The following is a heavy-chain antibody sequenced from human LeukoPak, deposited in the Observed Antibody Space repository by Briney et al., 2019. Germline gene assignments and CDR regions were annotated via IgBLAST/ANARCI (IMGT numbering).Heavy chain of an antibody. CDR2: IGAAGAHT. J-gene: IGHJ3*02. D-gene: IGHD1-14*01. V-gene: IGHV3-64*02. CDR3: ARELGGTKTGGFDI. CDR1: GFRFSYHD. Sequence: GGSLRLSCAASGFRFSYHDMHWVRQAPGKGLEFVSSIGAAGAHTFYADSVKGRFTISRDNFQSTMYLQMDGLRPEDSAVYYCARELGGTKTGGFDIWGQGTAATVSS.